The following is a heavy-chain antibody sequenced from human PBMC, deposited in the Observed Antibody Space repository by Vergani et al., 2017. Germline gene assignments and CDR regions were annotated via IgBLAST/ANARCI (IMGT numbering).Heavy chain of an antibody. CDR2: IYYSGST. CDR3: ARDGLGYCSGGSCSNWFDP. Sequence: QVQLQESGPGLVKPSETLSLTCTVSGVSISRYYWSWLRQPPGQGLECLGYIYYSGSTNYNPSLKSRVTISVDTSKNQFSLKLSSVTAADTAVYYCARDGLGYCSGGSCSNWFDPWGQGTLVTVSS. D-gene: IGHD2-15*01. CDR1: GVSISRYY. V-gene: IGHV4-59*01. J-gene: IGHJ5*02.